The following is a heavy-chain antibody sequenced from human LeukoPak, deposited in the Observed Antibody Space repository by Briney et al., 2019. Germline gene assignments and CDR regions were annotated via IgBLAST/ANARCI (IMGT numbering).Heavy chain of an antibody. CDR3: ARVYSSSWYSSYYYYYMDV. D-gene: IGHD6-13*01. Sequence: PSETLSLTCTVSGGSISSSSYYWGWIRQPPGKGLEWIGSIYYSGSTYYNPSLKSRVTISVDTSKNQFSLKLSSVTAADTAVYYCARVYSSSWYSSYYYYYMDVWGKGTTVTVSS. J-gene: IGHJ6*03. V-gene: IGHV4-39*07. CDR1: GGSISSSSYY. CDR2: IYYSGST.